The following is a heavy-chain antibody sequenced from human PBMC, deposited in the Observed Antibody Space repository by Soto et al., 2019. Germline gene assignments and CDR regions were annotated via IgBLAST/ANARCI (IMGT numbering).Heavy chain of an antibody. CDR2: IYTSGST. Sequence: QVQLQESGPGLVKPSETLSLTCTVSGGSISRYYWSWIRQPAGKGLEWIGRIYTSGSTNYNPSLKSRVTMSVDTPKHQFSLKRGSAAAADTDVYYCARDWGSGYDTYSPPFDYWGQGPLVTVSS. CDR3: ARDWGSGYDTYSPPFDY. CDR1: GGSISRYY. D-gene: IGHD5-12*01. J-gene: IGHJ4*02. V-gene: IGHV4-4*07.